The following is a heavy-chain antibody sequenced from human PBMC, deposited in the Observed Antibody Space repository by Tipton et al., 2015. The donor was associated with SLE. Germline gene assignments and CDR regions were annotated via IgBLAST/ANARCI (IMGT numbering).Heavy chain of an antibody. D-gene: IGHD3-10*01. V-gene: IGHV4-30-2*01. J-gene: IGHJ3*02. Sequence: LRLSCAVSGGSISSGGYSWSWIRQPPGKGLEWIGYIYHSGSTYYNPSLKSRVTISVDRSKNQFSLKLSSVTAADMAVYYCARGDRGSQGAFDIWGQGTMVTVSS. CDR2: IYHSGST. CDR3: ARGDRGSQGAFDI. CDR1: GGSISSGGYS.